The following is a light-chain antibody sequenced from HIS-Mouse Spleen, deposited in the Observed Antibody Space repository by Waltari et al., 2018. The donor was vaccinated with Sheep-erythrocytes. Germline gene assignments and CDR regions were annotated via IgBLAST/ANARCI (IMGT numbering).Light chain of an antibody. CDR1: KLGDKY. CDR3: QAWDSSTVV. Sequence: SYELTQPPSVSVSPGQTASITCSGDKLGDKYACWYQQKPGQSPVLVIYQDSKRPSGIPEGFSGSNSGNTATLTISGTQAMDEADYYCQAWDSSTVVFCGGTKLTVL. CDR2: QDS. V-gene: IGLV3-1*01. J-gene: IGLJ2*01.